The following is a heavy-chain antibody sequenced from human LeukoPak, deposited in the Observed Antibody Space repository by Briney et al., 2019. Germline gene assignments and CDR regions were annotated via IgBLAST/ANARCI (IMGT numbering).Heavy chain of an antibody. Sequence: ASVKVSCKASGYTFTSYGISWVRQAPGQGLEWMGWISAYNGNTNYAQKLQGRVTMTTDTTTSTAYMELRSLRSDDTAVYYCARGVPAALYNWFDPWGQGTLVTVSS. J-gene: IGHJ5*02. V-gene: IGHV1-18*01. D-gene: IGHD2-2*01. CDR1: GYTFTSYG. CDR2: ISAYNGNT. CDR3: ARGVPAALYNWFDP.